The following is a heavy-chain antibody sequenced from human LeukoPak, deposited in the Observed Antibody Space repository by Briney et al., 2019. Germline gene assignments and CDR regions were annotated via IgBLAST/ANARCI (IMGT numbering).Heavy chain of an antibody. CDR3: AKTIPYWYFDL. D-gene: IGHD5-24*01. V-gene: IGHV3-23*01. CDR1: GFTFSSCS. Sequence: TGGSLRLSCAASGFTFSSCSMSWVRQAPGKGLEWVSAISGSGSHTYYADSVKGRFTISRDNSKNTLYLQMNSLRAEDTAIYYCAKTIPYWYFDLWGHGTLVTVSS. CDR2: ISGSGSHT. J-gene: IGHJ2*01.